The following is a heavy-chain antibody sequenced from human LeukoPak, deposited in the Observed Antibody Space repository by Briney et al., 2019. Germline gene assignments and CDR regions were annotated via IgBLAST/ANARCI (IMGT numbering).Heavy chain of an antibody. CDR2: ISPNSGGT. Sequence: ASVKVSCKASGYTFTDYNIHWVRQAPGQGLGWMGWISPNSGGTNYAQKFQRRVTMTRDTSITTAYMELSRLRSDDTAMYYCTVRFGELTHWGQGTLVTVSS. D-gene: IGHD3-10*01. CDR3: TVRFGELTH. J-gene: IGHJ4*02. V-gene: IGHV1-2*02. CDR1: GYTFTDYN.